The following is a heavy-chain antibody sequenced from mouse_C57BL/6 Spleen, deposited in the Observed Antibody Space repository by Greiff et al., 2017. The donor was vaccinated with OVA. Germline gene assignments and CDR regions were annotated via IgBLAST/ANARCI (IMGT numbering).Heavy chain of an antibody. CDR1: GFTFSSSG. CDR2: ISSGGSYT. CDR3: ARPLGGAMDY. V-gene: IGHV5-6*01. D-gene: IGHD6-1*01. Sequence: EVQLVESGGDLVKPGGSLKLSCAASGFTFSSSGMSWVRQTPDKRLEWVATISSGGSYTYYPDSVKGRFTISRDTAKNTLYLQMSSLKSEDTAMYYCARPLGGAMDYWGQGTSVTVSS. J-gene: IGHJ4*01.